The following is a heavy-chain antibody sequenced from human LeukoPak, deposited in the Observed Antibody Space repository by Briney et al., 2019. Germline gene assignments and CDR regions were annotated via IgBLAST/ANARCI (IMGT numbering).Heavy chain of an antibody. CDR3: ARGDTYYYDSSGYFPGY. Sequence: PGGSLRLSCAVSGFTSSSYWMHWVRQAPGKGLVWVSRINNDGTYTVYADSVKGQFTISRDNSKNTLYLQMNSLRAEDTAVYYCARGDTYYYDSSGYFPGYWGQGTLATVSS. CDR1: GFTSSSYW. V-gene: IGHV3-74*01. CDR2: INNDGTYT. D-gene: IGHD3-22*01. J-gene: IGHJ4*02.